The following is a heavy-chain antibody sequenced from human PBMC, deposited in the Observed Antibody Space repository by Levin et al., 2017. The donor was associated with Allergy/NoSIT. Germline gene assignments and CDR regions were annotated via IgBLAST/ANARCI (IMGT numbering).Heavy chain of an antibody. CDR1: GFTFSDYT. CDR3: ARELRTANDYGGSRDY. J-gene: IGHJ4*02. Sequence: GESLKISCAASGFTFSDYTMNWVRQAPGTGLEWVSSISSSSSYIYYADSVKGRFTISRDNAKNSLYLQMNSLRAEDTAVYYCARELRTANDYGGSRDYWGQGTLVTVSS. D-gene: IGHD4-23*01. V-gene: IGHV3-21*01. CDR2: ISSSSSYI.